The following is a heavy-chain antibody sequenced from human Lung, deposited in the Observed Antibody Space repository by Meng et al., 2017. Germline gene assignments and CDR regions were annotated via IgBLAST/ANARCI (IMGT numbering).Heavy chain of an antibody. CDR1: GGSFSDYY. CDR3: ARGPTTMAHDFDY. D-gene: IGHD4-11*01. V-gene: IGHV4-34*01. Sequence: QVQLQQGGARLLTPSDTSSLTCVFAGGSFSDYYWSWIRQPPGKGLEWIGEINHSGSTTYNPSLESRATISADTSQNNLSLKLSSVIAADSAVYYCARGPTTMAHDFDYWGQGTLVTVSS. CDR2: INHSGST. J-gene: IGHJ4*02.